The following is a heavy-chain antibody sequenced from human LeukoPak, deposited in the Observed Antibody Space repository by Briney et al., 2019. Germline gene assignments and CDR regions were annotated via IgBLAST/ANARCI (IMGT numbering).Heavy chain of an antibody. D-gene: IGHD2-15*01. CDR3: AKCSGGSYYHSDDY. CDR2: ISSSGSYR. Sequence: PGGSLRLSCAGAGFTFTTYSMNWVRQAAGKGLEWVSSISSSGSYRYYADSVKGRFTISRDNAKKSLYLQMNSLRAEDTAVYYCAKCSGGSYYHSDDYWGQGTLVTVSS. CDR1: GFTFTTYS. V-gene: IGHV3-21*01. J-gene: IGHJ4*02.